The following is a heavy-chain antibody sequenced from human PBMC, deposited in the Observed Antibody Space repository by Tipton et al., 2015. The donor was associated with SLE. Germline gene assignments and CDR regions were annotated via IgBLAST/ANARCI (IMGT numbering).Heavy chain of an antibody. CDR1: GGSISPSYY. J-gene: IGHJ6*03. Sequence: TLSLTCTVSGGSISPSYYWGWIRQPPGKGLEWIASISYSGIAHYNPSLESRVSMSVDTSKNKFSLQLNSVTTADTAVYYCYAYSTSSNWFYYYMDVWGKGTTVTVSS. CDR2: ISYSGIA. V-gene: IGHV4-39*07. D-gene: IGHD6-6*01. CDR3: YAYSTSSNWFYYYMDV.